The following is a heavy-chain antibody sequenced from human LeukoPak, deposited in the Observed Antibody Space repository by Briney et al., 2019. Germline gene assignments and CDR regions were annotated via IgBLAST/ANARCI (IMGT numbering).Heavy chain of an antibody. V-gene: IGHV4-4*09. D-gene: IGHD1/OR15-1a*01. CDR2: IYTSGST. Sequence: SETLSLTCTVSGGSISSYYWSWIRQPPGKGLEWIGYIYTSGSTNYNSSLKSRVTISVDTSKNQFSLKLSSVTAADTAVYYCARHLIRITGTSDAFDIWGQGTMVTVSS. CDR1: GGSISSYY. CDR3: ARHLIRITGTSDAFDI. J-gene: IGHJ3*02.